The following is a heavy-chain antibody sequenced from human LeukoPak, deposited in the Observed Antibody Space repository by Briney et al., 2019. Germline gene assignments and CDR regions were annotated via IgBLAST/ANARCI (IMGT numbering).Heavy chain of an antibody. CDR3: AKAHYTRRGVIVHPSDY. CDR2: INPNGGGT. V-gene: IGHV1-46*01. Sequence: ASVKVSCKASGYTFTNYYMHWVRQAPGQGLEWMGIINPNGGGTSYAQKFQGRVTMTRDMSTSTVYMELSSLRYEDTAVYYCAKAHYTRRGVIVHPSDYWGQGTLVTVSS. J-gene: IGHJ4*02. D-gene: IGHD3-16*02. CDR1: GYTFTNYY.